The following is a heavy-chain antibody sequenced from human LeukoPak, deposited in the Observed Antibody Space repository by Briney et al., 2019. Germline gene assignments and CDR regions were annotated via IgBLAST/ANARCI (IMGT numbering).Heavy chain of an antibody. J-gene: IGHJ6*02. CDR2: ISAYNGNT. V-gene: IGHV1-18*01. CDR3: AREGVASRSWYPVDSYYYYGMDV. Sequence: GASVKVSCKASGYPFTSYGISWVRQAPGQGLEWMGWISAYNGNTNYAQKLQGRVTMTTDTSTSTAYMELRSLRSDDTAVYYCAREGVASRSWYPVDSYYYYGMDVWGQGTTVTVSS. CDR1: GYPFTSYG. D-gene: IGHD6-13*01.